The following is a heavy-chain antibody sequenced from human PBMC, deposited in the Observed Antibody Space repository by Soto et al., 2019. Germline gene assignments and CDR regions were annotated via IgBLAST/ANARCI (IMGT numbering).Heavy chain of an antibody. CDR1: GGSISSSNW. CDR3: ARDYIVRGIMRWFDP. V-gene: IGHV4-4*02. Sequence: QVQLQESGPGLVKPSGTLSLTCAVSGGSISSSNWWSWVRQPPGKGLEWIGEIYHSGSTNYNPSPKGQVTISVKKSKNPFSLKLRSVTAPEPAVYYWARDYIVRGIMRWFDPWGQGTLVTVSS. J-gene: IGHJ5*02. CDR2: IYHSGST. D-gene: IGHD3-10*01.